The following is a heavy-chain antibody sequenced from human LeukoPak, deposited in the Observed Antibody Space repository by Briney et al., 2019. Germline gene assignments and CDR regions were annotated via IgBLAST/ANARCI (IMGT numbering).Heavy chain of an antibody. D-gene: IGHD3-22*01. CDR2: ISSSGSSI. V-gene: IGHV3-11*01. Sequence: PGGSLRLSCAASGFTFSDYYMSWIRQAPGKGLEWVSYISSSGSSIYYADSAKGRFTISRDNAKNSLYLQMNSLRAEDTAVYYCARDGEFYYDSSSYWGQGSLVTVSS. J-gene: IGHJ4*02. CDR3: ARDGEFYYDSSSY. CDR1: GFTFSDYY.